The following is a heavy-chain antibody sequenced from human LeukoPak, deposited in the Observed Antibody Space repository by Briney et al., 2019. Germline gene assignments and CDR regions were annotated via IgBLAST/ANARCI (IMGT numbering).Heavy chain of an antibody. J-gene: IGHJ4*02. D-gene: IGHD5-12*01. CDR1: GFTFSSYS. Sequence: GGSLRLSCAASGFTFSSYSMNWVRQAPGKGLEWVSVIYSGGSTYYADSVKGRFTISRDNSKNTLYLQMNSLRAEDTAVYYCASGYSGYDTFDYWGQGTLVTVSS. CDR3: ASGYSGYDTFDY. V-gene: IGHV3-53*01. CDR2: IYSGGST.